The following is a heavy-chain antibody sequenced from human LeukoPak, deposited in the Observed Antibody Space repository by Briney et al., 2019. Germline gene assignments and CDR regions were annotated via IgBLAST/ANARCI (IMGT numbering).Heavy chain of an antibody. D-gene: IGHD3-10*01. Sequence: PGGSLRLSCAASGFTFSSYALHWVRQGPGKGLEWVGIISYDGTNKNLADSVNGRFTISRDNSKSTLYLQMNSLRAEDTAIYYCARDYGSGLTQGYYIDSWGQGTLVTVSS. J-gene: IGHJ4*02. CDR3: ARDYGSGLTQGYYIDS. CDR1: GFTFSSYA. CDR2: ISYDGTNK. V-gene: IGHV3-30*04.